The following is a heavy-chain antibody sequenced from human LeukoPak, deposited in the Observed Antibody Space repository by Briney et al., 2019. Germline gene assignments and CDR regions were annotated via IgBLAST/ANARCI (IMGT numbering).Heavy chain of an antibody. CDR1: GGSFSGYY. CDR3: ATGRRRTGLVY. D-gene: IGHD1-14*01. CDR2: INHSGST. J-gene: IGHJ4*02. Sequence: TSETLSLTCAVYGGSFSGYYWSWIRQPPGKGLEWIGEINHSGSTNYNPSLKSRVTIPVDTSKNQFSLKLSSVTAADTAVYYCATGRRRTGLVYWGQGTLVTVSS. V-gene: IGHV4-34*01.